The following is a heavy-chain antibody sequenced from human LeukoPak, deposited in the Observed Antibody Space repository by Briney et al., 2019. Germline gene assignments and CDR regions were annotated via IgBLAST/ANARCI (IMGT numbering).Heavy chain of an antibody. CDR2: INVGNGDT. CDR3: ARDRGGTGDFDY. V-gene: IGHV1-3*01. D-gene: IGHD1-1*01. Sequence: VSVKVSCEASGYTFTKYVLHWVRRAPGQRPEWMGWINVGNGDTKYSQKLQGRVTIARDTTASTAYMELSSLRSEDTAVYYCARDRGGTGDFDYWGQGTQVTVSS. CDR1: GYTFTKYV. J-gene: IGHJ4*02.